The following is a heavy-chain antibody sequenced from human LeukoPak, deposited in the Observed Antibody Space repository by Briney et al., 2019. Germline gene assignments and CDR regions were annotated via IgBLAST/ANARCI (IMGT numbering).Heavy chain of an antibody. CDR2: INPNSGGT. J-gene: IGHJ4*02. CDR3: ASDVAAGTGFDY. V-gene: IGHV1-2*02. D-gene: IGHD6-13*01. CDR1: GYTFTGYY. Sequence: ASVNVSCKASGYTFTGYYMHWVRQAPGQGLEWMGWINPNSGGTNYAQKFQGRVTMTRDTSISTAYMELSRLRSDDTAVYYCASDVAAGTGFDYWGQGTLVTVSS.